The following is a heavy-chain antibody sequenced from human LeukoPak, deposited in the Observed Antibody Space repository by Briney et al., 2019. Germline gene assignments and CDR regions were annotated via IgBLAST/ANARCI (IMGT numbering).Heavy chain of an antibody. CDR1: GFTYTSYP. V-gene: IGHV3-23*01. Sequence: PGGSLRLSCAASGFTYTSYPMTWVHQAPGKGLEWVSSISETGAITNYADSVKGRFTISRDNSKNTLYLQMSSLRAEDAAVYFCAKYIGPSRRIFDYWGQGTLVAVSS. D-gene: IGHD2/OR15-2a*01. CDR2: ISETGAIT. J-gene: IGHJ4*02. CDR3: AKYIGPSRRIFDY.